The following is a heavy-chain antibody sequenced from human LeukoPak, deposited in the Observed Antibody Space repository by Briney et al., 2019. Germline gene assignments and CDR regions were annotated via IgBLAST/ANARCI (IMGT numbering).Heavy chain of an antibody. Sequence: PSQTLSLTCTVSSGSISSGDYYWSWIRQPPGKGLEWIGYIYYSGSTYYNASLKSRVTISVDTSKNQFSLKLTSVTAADTAVYYCARTIYYGSGSYEGRFDPWGQGTWSPSPQ. J-gene: IGHJ5*02. CDR1: SGSISSGDYY. V-gene: IGHV4-30-4*01. D-gene: IGHD3-10*01. CDR2: IYYSGST. CDR3: ARTIYYGSGSYEGRFDP.